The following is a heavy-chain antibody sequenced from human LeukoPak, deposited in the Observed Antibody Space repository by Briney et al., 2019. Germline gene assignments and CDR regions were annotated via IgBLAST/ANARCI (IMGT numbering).Heavy chain of an antibody. D-gene: IGHD6-13*01. Sequence: PGGSLRLSCAASGFTFSDDYMSWIRQAPGKGLGGVSYISNSGSIIYYADSVKGRFTISRDNSKNTLYLQMNSLRAEDTAVYYCARGKRYSSSWYAFDYWGQGTLVTVSS. CDR2: ISNSGSII. CDR1: GFTFSDDY. J-gene: IGHJ4*02. V-gene: IGHV3-11*01. CDR3: ARGKRYSSSWYAFDY.